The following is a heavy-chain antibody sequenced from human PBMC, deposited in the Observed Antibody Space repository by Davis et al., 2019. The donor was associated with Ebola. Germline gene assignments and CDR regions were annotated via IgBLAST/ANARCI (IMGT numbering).Heavy chain of an antibody. Sequence: GESLKISCAASGFTFSSYSMNWVRQAPGKGLEWVSSISSSSSYIYYADSVKGRFTISRDNAKNSLYLQMNSLRAEDTAVYYCASIVVVTATPPTVDVWGKGTTVTVSS. CDR3: ASIVVVTATPPTVDV. J-gene: IGHJ6*04. CDR2: ISSSSSYI. CDR1: GFTFSSYS. D-gene: IGHD2-21*02. V-gene: IGHV3-21*01.